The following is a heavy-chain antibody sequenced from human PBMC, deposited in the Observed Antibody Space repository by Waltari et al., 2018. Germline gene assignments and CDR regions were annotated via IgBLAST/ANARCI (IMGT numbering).Heavy chain of an antibody. D-gene: IGHD3-10*01. V-gene: IGHV3-7*01. CDR3: ARDKLKVQGVHDY. CDR2: IKQDGSEK. Sequence: EVQLVESGGGLVQPGGSLRLSCAASGFTFSSYWMSWVRQAPGKGLEWVANIKQDGSEKYYVDSVKGRFTISRDNAKNSLYLQMNSLRAEDTAVYYCARDKLKVQGVHDYWGQGTLVTVSS. J-gene: IGHJ4*02. CDR1: GFTFSSYW.